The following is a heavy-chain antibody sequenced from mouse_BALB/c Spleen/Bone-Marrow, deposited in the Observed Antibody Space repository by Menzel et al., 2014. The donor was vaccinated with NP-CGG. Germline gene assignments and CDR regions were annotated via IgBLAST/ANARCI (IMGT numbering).Heavy chain of an antibody. CDR1: GYTFTTYT. J-gene: IGHJ4*01. CDR3: ARVYGNYDAMDY. Sequence: QVQLKESGAELARPGASVKMSCRASGYTFTTYTMHWVKQRPGQGLVWIGYINPSSGYTYYNQKFKDKATLTADKSSSAAYLQLSSLTSEDSAVYYCARVYGNYDAMDYWGQGTSVTVSS. D-gene: IGHD2-1*01. V-gene: IGHV1-4*01. CDR2: INPSSGYT.